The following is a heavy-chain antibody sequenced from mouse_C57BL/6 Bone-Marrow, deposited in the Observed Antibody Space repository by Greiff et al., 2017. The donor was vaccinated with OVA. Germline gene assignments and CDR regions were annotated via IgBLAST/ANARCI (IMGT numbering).Heavy chain of an antibody. Sequence: VQLQQSGPELVKPGASVKISCKASGYSFTDYNMNWVKQSNGKSLEWIGVLNPNYGTTSYNQKFKGKATLTVDQSSSTAYMQLNSLTSEDSAVYYCARWAITTVVARDWYFDVWGTGTTVTVSS. CDR1: GYSFTDYN. J-gene: IGHJ1*03. V-gene: IGHV1-39*01. CDR2: LNPNYGTT. D-gene: IGHD1-1*01. CDR3: ARWAITTVVARDWYFDV.